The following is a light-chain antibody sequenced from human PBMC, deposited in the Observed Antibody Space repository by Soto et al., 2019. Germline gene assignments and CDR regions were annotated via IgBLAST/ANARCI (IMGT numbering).Light chain of an antibody. V-gene: IGKV3D-20*01. J-gene: IGKJ1*01. CDR1: QSVSSSY. Sequence: EIVLTQSPATLSLSPGERATLSCRASQSVSSSYLAWYQQRPGLAPRLLIYDATNRATGIPDRFSGGGAGTDSTLTISGLEPEDFAVYYCQQYSISPEPFGQGTKV. CDR2: DAT. CDR3: QQYSISPEP.